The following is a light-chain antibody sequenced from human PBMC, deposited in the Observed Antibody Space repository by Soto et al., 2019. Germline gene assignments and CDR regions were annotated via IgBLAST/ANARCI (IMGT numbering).Light chain of an antibody. Sequence: EIVLTQSPDTLSLSPGEIATLSFRASQSVSSDCLVWYQQKPGQAPRLLIYGASRRATGIPDRFSGSGSGTDFILTISRLEPEDFAVYYCQHYDNSPPSVTFGPGTKVDIK. CDR1: QSVSSDC. J-gene: IGKJ3*01. CDR2: GAS. V-gene: IGKV3-20*01. CDR3: QHYDNSPPSVT.